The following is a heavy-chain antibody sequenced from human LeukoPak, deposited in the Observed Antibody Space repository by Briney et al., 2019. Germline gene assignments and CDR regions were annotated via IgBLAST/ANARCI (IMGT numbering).Heavy chain of an antibody. CDR3: ARVAVAAINDY. D-gene: IGHD6-19*01. V-gene: IGHV4-34*01. CDR2: INHSGST. Sequence: SWXRXXPGKGLEWIGGINHSGSTNYNPSLKSRVTISVDTSKNQFSLKLSSVTAADTAVYYCARVAVAAINDYWGQGTLVTVSS. J-gene: IGHJ4*02.